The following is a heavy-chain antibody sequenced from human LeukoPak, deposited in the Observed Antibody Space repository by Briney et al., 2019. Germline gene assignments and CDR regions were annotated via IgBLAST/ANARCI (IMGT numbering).Heavy chain of an antibody. V-gene: IGHV3-23*01. CDR2: ISGSGGST. CDR3: ARIIVVVPVRWFDP. J-gene: IGHJ5*02. Sequence: PGGSLRLSCAASGFTFSSYAMSWVRQAPGKGLEWVSAISGSGGSTYYADSVKGRFTISRDNSKNTLYLQMNSLRAEDTAVYYCARIIVVVPVRWFDPWGQGTLVTVSS. CDR1: GFTFSSYA. D-gene: IGHD2-2*01.